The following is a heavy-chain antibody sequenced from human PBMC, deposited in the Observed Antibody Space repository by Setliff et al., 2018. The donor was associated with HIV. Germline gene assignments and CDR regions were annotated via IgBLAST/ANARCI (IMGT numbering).Heavy chain of an antibody. D-gene: IGHD2-2*01. CDR2: INYSGHT. V-gene: IGHV4-34*01. CDR3: ARKVGGDFDY. CDR1: GGSFSGFY. Sequence: PSETLSLTCAVYGGSFSGFYWSWIRQPPGKGLEWIGEINYSGHTNYNPSLKSRVTISVDTSKHQFSLKLNSMTAADTAVYFCARKVGGDFDYWGQGTLVTVSS. J-gene: IGHJ4*02.